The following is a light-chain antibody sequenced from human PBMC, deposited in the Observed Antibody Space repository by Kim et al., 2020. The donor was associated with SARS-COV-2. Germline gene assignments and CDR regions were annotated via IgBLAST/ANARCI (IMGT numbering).Light chain of an antibody. V-gene: IGKV3-20*01. J-gene: IGKJ2*03. CDR2: GTS. CDR1: QSVASNH. CDR3: QQYDRSPYS. Sequence: EIVLTQSPGTLSLSPGERATLSCRASQSVASNHLAWFQQKPGQAPRLLIYGTSSMATGIPDRFSASESETDFTLTISRLEPEDFAVYYCQQYDRSPYSFGQGTKLEI.